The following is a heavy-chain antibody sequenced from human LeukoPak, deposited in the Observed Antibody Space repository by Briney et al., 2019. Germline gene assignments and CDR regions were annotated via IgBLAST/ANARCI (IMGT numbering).Heavy chain of an antibody. CDR1: GFTFSSYA. D-gene: IGHD3-22*01. CDR2: ISGSGGST. CDR3: AKDLTQGYDSSGYYSGADY. J-gene: IGHJ4*02. Sequence: GGSLRLSCAASGFTFSSYAMSWVRQAPGKGLEWVSAISGSGGSTYYADSVKGRFTISRDNSKNTLYLQMNSLRAEDTAVYYCAKDLTQGYDSSGYYSGADYWGQGTLVTVSS. V-gene: IGHV3-23*01.